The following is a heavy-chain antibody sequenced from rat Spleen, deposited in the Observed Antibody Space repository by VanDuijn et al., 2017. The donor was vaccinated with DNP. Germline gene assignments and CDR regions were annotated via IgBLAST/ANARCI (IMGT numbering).Heavy chain of an antibody. D-gene: IGHD1-11*01. Sequence: EVKLVESGGGLVQPGRSLKISCTASGFNLHDYWMGWVRQAPGKGLEWIGEINKESSTINYTPSLKDKFTTSRDNAQNTLYLQMSKLGSEDTAIYYCARAGWHGWLAYWGQGTLVTVSS. CDR3: ARAGWHGWLAY. J-gene: IGHJ3*01. CDR1: GFNLHDYW. CDR2: INKESSTI. V-gene: IGHV4-2*01.